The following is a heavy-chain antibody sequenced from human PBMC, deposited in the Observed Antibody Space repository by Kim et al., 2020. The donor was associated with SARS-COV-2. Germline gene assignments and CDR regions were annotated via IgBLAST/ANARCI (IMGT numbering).Heavy chain of an antibody. CDR3: ARSLTVDTRPGHWFDP. D-gene: IGHD5-18*01. Sequence: SETLSLTCTVSGGSISSGGYYWSWIRQHPGKGLEWIGYIYYSGSTYYNPSLKSRVTISVDTSKNQFSLKLSSVTAADTAVYYCARSLTVDTRPGHWFDPWGQGTLVTVSS. CDR2: IYYSGST. CDR1: GGSISSGGYY. V-gene: IGHV4-31*03. J-gene: IGHJ5*02.